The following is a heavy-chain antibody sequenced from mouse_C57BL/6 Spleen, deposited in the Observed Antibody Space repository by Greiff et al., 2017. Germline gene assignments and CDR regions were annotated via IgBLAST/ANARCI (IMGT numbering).Heavy chain of an antibody. CDR2: INPYNSDT. V-gene: IGHV1-20*01. J-gene: IGHJ2*01. CDR3: ARANYGSSYSYFDY. D-gene: IGHD1-1*01. Sequence: EVQLQQSGPELVKPGDSVKISCKASGYSFTGYFMNWVMQSHGKSLEWIGRINPYNSDTFYNQKFKGKATLTVDKASSTAHMALRSLTSEDTAVYYCARANYGSSYSYFDYWGQGTTLTVSS. CDR1: GYSFTGYF.